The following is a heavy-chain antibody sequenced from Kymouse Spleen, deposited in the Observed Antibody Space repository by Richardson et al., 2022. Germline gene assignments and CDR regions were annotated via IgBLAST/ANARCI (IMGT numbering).Heavy chain of an antibody. CDR1: GFTFSSYS. CDR3: ARGYYDILTGYSKYYFDY. Sequence: EVQLVESGGGLVKPGGSLRLSCAASGFTFSSYSMNWVRQAPGKGLEWVSSISSSSSYIYYADSVKGRFTISRDNAKNSLYLQMNSLRAEDTAVYYCARGYYDILTGYSKYYFDYWGQGTLVTVSS. CDR2: ISSSSSYI. J-gene: IGHJ4*02. V-gene: IGHV3-21*03. D-gene: IGHD3-9*01.